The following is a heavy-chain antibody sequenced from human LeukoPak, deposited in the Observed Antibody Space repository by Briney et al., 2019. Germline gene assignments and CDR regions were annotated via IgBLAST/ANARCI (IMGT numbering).Heavy chain of an antibody. V-gene: IGHV4-30-2*01. D-gene: IGHD3-10*01. Sequence: ESSQTLSLTCTVSGYAIISGGFSWNWIRRPPGKGLEWIGCIYDRGPAHYNPSLKSRFTISVDRPKNQFFLNVTSLTAADTAVYYCARSRQASGLFSSWGQGTLVVVSS. CDR2: IYDRGPA. CDR1: GYAIISGGFS. J-gene: IGHJ5*02. CDR3: ARSRQASGLFSS.